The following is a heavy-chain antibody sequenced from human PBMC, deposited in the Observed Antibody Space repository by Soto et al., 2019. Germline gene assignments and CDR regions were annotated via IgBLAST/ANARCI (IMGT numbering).Heavy chain of an antibody. CDR1: GGSISSGGYY. J-gene: IGHJ4*01. CDR3: ARIRYFDWPHSPQFDN. CDR2: IYYSGST. V-gene: IGHV4-31*03. Sequence: SETLSLTCTVSGGSISSGGYYWSWIRQHPGKGLEWTGYIYYSGSTYYNPSLKSRVTISVDTSKNQFSLKLSSVTTADTAVYYCARIRYFDWPHSPQFDNWGHGTLVTVSS. D-gene: IGHD3-9*01.